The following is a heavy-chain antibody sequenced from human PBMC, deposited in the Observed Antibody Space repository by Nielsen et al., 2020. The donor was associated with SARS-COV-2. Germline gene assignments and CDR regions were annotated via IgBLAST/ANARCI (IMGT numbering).Heavy chain of an antibody. CDR2: IWYDGGNK. CDR1: GFTFSSYG. J-gene: IGHJ6*02. CDR3: ARRQIQLWGQSGGMDV. V-gene: IGHV3-33*01. D-gene: IGHD5-18*01. Sequence: LKISCAASGFTFSSYGMHWVRQAPGKGLEWVAVIWYDGGNKYYADSVKGRFTISRDNSKNTLYLQMNSLRAEDTAVYYCARRQIQLWGQSGGMDVWGQGTTVTVSS.